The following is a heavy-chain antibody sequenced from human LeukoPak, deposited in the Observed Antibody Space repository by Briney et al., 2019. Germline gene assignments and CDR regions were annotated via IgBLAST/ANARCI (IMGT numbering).Heavy chain of an antibody. CDR3: ARDNTAATAYYYYDYMDV. D-gene: IGHD2-15*01. CDR1: GGSVSSSSYY. CDR2: ICYSGNT. Sequence: IPSETLSLTCTVSGGSVSSSSYYWGWIRQPPGKGLEWFTNICYSGNTYYNPSLRSRVTISVDRSKNQFSLKLSSVTAADTAVYYCARDNTAATAYYYYDYMDVCGKGATVTVSS. V-gene: IGHV4-39*07. J-gene: IGHJ6*03.